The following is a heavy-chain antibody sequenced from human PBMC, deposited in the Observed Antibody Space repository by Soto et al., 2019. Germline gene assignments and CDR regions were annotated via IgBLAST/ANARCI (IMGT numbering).Heavy chain of an antibody. D-gene: IGHD3-22*01. V-gene: IGHV4-39*01. CDR2: INHSGST. CDR1: DGSMNSDSSY. CDR3: ARLGGYVSVGYYYLWDS. J-gene: IGHJ4*02. Sequence: LSLTCRVSDGSMNSDSSYWGWIRQPPGKGLEWIGVINHSGSTYHNLSLKGRVTMSVDASRNQFSLKLTSMTAADTAVYYCARLGGYVSVGYYYLWDSWGQGTLVTVSS.